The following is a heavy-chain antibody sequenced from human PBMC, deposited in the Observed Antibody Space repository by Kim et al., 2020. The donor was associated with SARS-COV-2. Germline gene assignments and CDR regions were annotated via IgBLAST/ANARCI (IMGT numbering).Heavy chain of an antibody. V-gene: IGHV6-1*01. D-gene: IGHD1-1*01. Sequence: AVSVKSRITINADTSKNQFSLQLNSVTPEDTAVYYCAREGSSTTNYGMDVWGQGTTVTVSS. CDR3: AREGSSTTNYGMDV. J-gene: IGHJ6*02.